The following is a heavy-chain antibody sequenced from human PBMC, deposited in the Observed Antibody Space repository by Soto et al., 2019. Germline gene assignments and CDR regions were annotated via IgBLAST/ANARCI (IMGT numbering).Heavy chain of an antibody. CDR2: IDPSDSYT. J-gene: IGHJ6*02. Sequence: GESLKISCKGSGYSFTIYCISWVLQMPGKGLEWMGRIDPSDSYTNYSPSFQGHVTISADKSISTAYLQWSSLKASDTAMYYCASRYSSSNYYGMDVWGQGTTVTVSS. CDR3: ASRYSSSNYYGMDV. D-gene: IGHD6-6*01. V-gene: IGHV5-10-1*01. CDR1: GYSFTIYC.